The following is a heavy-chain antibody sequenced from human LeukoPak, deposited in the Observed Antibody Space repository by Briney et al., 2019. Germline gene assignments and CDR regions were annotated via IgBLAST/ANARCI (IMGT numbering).Heavy chain of an antibody. CDR1: GYTFTSYG. Sequence: GASVKVSCKASGYTFTSYGISWVRQAPGQGLEWMGWISAYNGNTNYAQKLRGRVTMTTDTSTSTAYMELRSPRSDDTAVYYCARDQFTYYYDSSGYFLWGQGTLVTVSS. J-gene: IGHJ4*02. D-gene: IGHD3-22*01. V-gene: IGHV1-18*01. CDR3: ARDQFTYYYDSSGYFL. CDR2: ISAYNGNT.